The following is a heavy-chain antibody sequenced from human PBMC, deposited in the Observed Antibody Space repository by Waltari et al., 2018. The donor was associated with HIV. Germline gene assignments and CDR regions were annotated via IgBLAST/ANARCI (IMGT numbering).Heavy chain of an antibody. CDR2: INPNSGGT. CDR1: GYTFTGYY. J-gene: IGHJ6*03. V-gene: IGHV1-2*06. D-gene: IGHD3-16*01. Sequence: QVQLVQSGAEVKKPGASVKVSCKASGYTFTGYYMHWVRQAPGQGLEWMGRINPNSGGTNYAQKFQGRVTMTRDTSISTAYMELSRLRSDDTAVYYCARWSSNGDYVWKFYYYYMDVWGKGTTVTVSS. CDR3: ARWSSNGDYVWKFYYYYMDV.